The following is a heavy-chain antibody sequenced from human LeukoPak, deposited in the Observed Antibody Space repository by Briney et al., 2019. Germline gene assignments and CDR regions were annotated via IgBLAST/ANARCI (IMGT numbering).Heavy chain of an antibody. Sequence: PGGSLRLSCAAPGFTVSTNYISWVRQAPGKGLEWVSVVYSGGATHYVDSVKGRFTISRDSPKNALYLQMNSLRVEDTAVYYCARGRQIGSSYYYYYMDVWGKGTTVTVSS. CDR3: ARGRQIGSSYYYYYMDV. D-gene: IGHD3-10*01. CDR1: GFTVSTNY. J-gene: IGHJ6*03. V-gene: IGHV3-53*01. CDR2: VYSGGAT.